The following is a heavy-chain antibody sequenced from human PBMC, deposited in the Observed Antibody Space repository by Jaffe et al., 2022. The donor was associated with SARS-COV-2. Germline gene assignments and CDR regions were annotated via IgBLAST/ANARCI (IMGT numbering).Heavy chain of an antibody. D-gene: IGHD3-10*01. CDR2: ISWNSGSI. CDR1: GFTFDDYA. V-gene: IGHV3-9*01. J-gene: IGHJ6*02. Sequence: EVQLVESGGGLVQPGRSLRLSCAASGFTFDDYAMHWVRQAPGKGLEWVSGISWNSGSIGYADSVKGRFTISRDNAKNSLYLQMNSLRAEDTALYYCAKDMRRGSGSYYRPYYYYGMDVWGQGTTVTVSS. CDR3: AKDMRRGSGSYYRPYYYYGMDV.